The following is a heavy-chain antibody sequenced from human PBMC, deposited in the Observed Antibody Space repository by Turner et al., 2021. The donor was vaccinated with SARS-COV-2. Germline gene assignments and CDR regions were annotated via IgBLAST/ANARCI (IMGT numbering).Heavy chain of an antibody. Sequence: EVQLVVSGGGLVQPGGSLRLSCSASGFTFSSYVMHWVRQAQGKGLEYVSAISSNGRSTYYADSVKGRFTISRDNSKNTLYLQMSSLRAEDTAVYYCVKGSYWGQGTLVTVSS. V-gene: IGHV3-64D*06. J-gene: IGHJ4*02. CDR1: GFTFSSYV. CDR2: ISSNGRST. CDR3: VKGSY.